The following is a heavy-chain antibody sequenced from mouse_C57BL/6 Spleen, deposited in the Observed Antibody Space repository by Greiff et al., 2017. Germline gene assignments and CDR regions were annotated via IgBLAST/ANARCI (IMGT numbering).Heavy chain of an antibody. CDR2: INPNNGGT. Sequence: VQLQQSGPELVKPGASVKISCKASGYTFTDYYMNWVKQSHGKSLEWIGDINPNNGGTSYNQKFKGKATLTVDKSSSTAYMELRSLTSEDSAVYYCATGLMTTVVAEDGYWGQGTTLTVSS. D-gene: IGHD1-1*01. CDR1: GYTFTDYY. J-gene: IGHJ2*01. CDR3: ATGLMTTVVAEDGY. V-gene: IGHV1-26*01.